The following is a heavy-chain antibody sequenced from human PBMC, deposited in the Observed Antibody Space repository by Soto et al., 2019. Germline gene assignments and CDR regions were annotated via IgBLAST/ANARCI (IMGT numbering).Heavy chain of an antibody. V-gene: IGHV3-74*01. D-gene: IGHD2-2*01. Sequence: GGSLRLSCTASGFTFSSYWMHWVRQAPGKGLVWVSRINSDGINTSHADSVKGRFTISRDNAKSTLYLQMNSLRAEDTAVYYCARAQYLADDVFDVWGLGTVVTLSS. J-gene: IGHJ3*01. CDR3: ARAQYLADDVFDV. CDR1: GFTFSSYW. CDR2: INSDGINT.